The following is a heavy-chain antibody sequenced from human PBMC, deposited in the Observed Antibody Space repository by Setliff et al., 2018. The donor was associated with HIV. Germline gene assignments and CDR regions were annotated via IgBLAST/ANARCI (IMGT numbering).Heavy chain of an antibody. CDR2: ISYGGGLK. CDR3: ARDGGSSPSPVSDYYYYYMDV. Sequence: GGSLRLSCAASGFTFGSYPMHWVRQAPGKGLEWVAVISYGGGLKLYADSVKGRFIISRDDSESTLFLQMNSLRAEDTAVYYCARDGGSSPSPVSDYYYYYMDVWGKGTTVTVSS. CDR1: GFTFGSYP. V-gene: IGHV3-30*04. J-gene: IGHJ6*03. D-gene: IGHD1-26*01.